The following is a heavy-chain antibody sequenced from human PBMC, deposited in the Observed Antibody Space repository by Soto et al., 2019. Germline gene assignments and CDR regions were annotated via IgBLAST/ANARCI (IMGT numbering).Heavy chain of an antibody. CDR3: AKVRGLPSSSWYWYFDL. D-gene: IGHD6-13*01. CDR1: GFNFNSYA. V-gene: IGHV3-23*01. CDR2: MSGSSDNT. Sequence: EVQLLESGGGLVQPGGSLRLSCAASGFNFNSYAMSWVRQAPGKGLEWVSAMSGSSDNTYYADSVKGRFTISRDNSKNTLYLQMNSLRAEDTAIYYCAKVRGLPSSSWYWYFDLWGRGTLVTVSS. J-gene: IGHJ2*01.